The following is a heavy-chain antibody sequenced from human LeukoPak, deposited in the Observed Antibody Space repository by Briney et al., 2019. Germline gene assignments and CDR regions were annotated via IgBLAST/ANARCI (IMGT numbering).Heavy chain of an antibody. CDR2: IYYSGTT. CDR3: ARSEEWLLLVDC. J-gene: IGHJ4*02. CDR1: GXSMRSSGSY. V-gene: IGHV4-39*01. Sequence: SETLSLTCNVSGXSMRSSGSYWGWIRQPPGKGLEWIGSIYYSGTTFYNPSLQSRVTISLDTSKNRFSLKLWSVTAADTAVYYCARSEEWLLLVDCWGQGTLVTVSS. D-gene: IGHD6-19*01.